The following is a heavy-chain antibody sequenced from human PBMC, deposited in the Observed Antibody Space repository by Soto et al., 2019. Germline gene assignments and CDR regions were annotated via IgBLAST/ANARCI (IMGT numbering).Heavy chain of an antibody. V-gene: IGHV3-74*01. CDR2: INSDGIIT. Sequence: GGSLRLSCAASGFTFSSYWMHWVRQVPEKGLVWVSRINSDGIITNYADAVKGRFTISRDNVKNTLYLQMNSLRAEDTAVYYCVRYPRSVGGSYRPDYWGQGTLVTVSS. CDR1: GFTFSSYW. D-gene: IGHD3-16*02. J-gene: IGHJ4*02. CDR3: VRYPRSVGGSYRPDY.